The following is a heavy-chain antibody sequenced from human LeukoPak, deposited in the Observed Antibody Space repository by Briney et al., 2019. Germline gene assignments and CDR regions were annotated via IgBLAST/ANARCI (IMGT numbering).Heavy chain of an antibody. J-gene: IGHJ4*02. Sequence: GGSLRLSCAASGFTFTNHGMSWVRQALGKGLEWVSAITGSGDRTYYADSVKGRFTISRDNSKNTLYLQMNSLRAEDTALYYCAKDRMDPVNYWGQGTLVTVSS. CDR3: AKDRMDPVNY. D-gene: IGHD2-2*03. V-gene: IGHV3-23*01. CDR1: GFTFTNHG. CDR2: ITGSGDRT.